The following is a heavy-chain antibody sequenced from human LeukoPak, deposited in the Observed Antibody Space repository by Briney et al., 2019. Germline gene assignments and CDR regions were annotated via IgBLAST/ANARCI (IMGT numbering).Heavy chain of an antibody. J-gene: IGHJ3*02. D-gene: IGHD1-1*01. Sequence: GGSLRLSCAASGFSFSSYSMNWVRQAPGKGLEWVSSISSSSSYIYYVDSVKGRFTISRDNAKNSLYLQMNSLRAEDTAVYYCARGLERRTDAFDIWGQGTMVTVSS. CDR2: ISSSSSYI. CDR3: ARGLERRTDAFDI. V-gene: IGHV3-21*01. CDR1: GFSFSSYS.